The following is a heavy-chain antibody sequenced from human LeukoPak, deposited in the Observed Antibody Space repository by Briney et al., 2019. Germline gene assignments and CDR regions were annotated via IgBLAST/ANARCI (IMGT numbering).Heavy chain of an antibody. CDR2: ISNTGGST. J-gene: IGHJ4*02. CDR1: GFTFSSYA. D-gene: IGHD3-10*01. Sequence: PGGSLRLSCAASGFTFSSYAMTWVRQAPGKGLEWVSTISNTGGSTYYADSVKGRFTISRDNSKNTLYLQMSSLRAEDTAVYYCAKFSSGFTEFDYWGQGTLVTVSS. CDR3: AKFSSGFTEFDY. V-gene: IGHV3-23*01.